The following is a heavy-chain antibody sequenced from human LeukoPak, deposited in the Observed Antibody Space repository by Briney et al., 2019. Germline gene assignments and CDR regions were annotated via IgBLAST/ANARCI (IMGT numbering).Heavy chain of an antibody. Sequence: PGGSLRLSCAASGFTFSSYWMHWVRQAPGKGLVGVSRINSDGSSTSYADSVRGRFTISRDNAKNTLYLQMNSLRAEDTAVYYCARDDVDCSSTSCYASGVDYWGQGTLVTVSS. V-gene: IGHV3-74*01. CDR2: INSDGSST. D-gene: IGHD2-2*01. CDR1: GFTFSSYW. J-gene: IGHJ4*02. CDR3: ARDDVDCSSTSCYASGVDY.